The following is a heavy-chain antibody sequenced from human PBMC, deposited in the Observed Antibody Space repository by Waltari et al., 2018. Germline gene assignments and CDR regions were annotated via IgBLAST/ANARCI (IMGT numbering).Heavy chain of an antibody. Sequence: QVQLVQSGAEVKKPGSSVKVSCKASGGTFSSYAISWVRQAPGQGLEWMGRGILIFGTANYAQKFQGRVTMTEDTSTDTAYMELSSLRSEDTAVYYCATDLGSSGPIDYWGQGTLVTVSS. V-gene: IGHV1-69*08. J-gene: IGHJ4*02. CDR3: ATDLGSSGPIDY. CDR2: GILIFGTA. CDR1: GGTFSSYA. D-gene: IGHD6-19*01.